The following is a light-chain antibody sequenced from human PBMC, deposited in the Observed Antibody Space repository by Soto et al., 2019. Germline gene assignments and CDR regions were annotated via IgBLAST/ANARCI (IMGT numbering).Light chain of an antibody. CDR2: EVS. J-gene: IGKJ1*01. Sequence: QPYNTNRSSQNLVYSDGNTYLSWFQQRPGQSPRRLIYEVSNRDSGVPDRFSGSGSGTDCIRKISGVEPEDVVVCYSMQRAHWLRTGGEGTKVDIK. V-gene: IGKV2-30*01. CDR1: QNLVYSDGNTY. CDR3: MQRAHWLRT.